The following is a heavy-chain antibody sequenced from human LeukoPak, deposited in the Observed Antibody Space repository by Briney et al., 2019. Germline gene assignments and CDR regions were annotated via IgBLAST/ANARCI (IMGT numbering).Heavy chain of an antibody. CDR1: GGSISSSSYY. CDR2: IYYSGST. CDR3: ARLSDGGSRDGFDI. V-gene: IGHV4-39*01. D-gene: IGHD3-16*01. J-gene: IGHJ3*02. Sequence: SETLSLTCTVSGGSISSSSYYWGWIRQPPGKGLEWIGSIYYSGSTYYNPSLKSRVTISVDTSKNQFSLQLTSVTPDDTAVYYCARLSDGGSRDGFDIWGQGTMITVSS.